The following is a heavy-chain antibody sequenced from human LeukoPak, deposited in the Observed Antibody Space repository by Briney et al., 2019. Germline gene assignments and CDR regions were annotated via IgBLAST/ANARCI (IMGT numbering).Heavy chain of an antibody. J-gene: IGHJ5*02. D-gene: IGHD3-10*01. CDR2: MNPNSGNT. CDR1: GYTFSSYD. V-gene: IGHV1-8*01. Sequence: ASVKVSCKASGYTFSSYDTNWVRQATGQGLEWMGWMNPNSGNTGYAQKFQGRVTMTRSTSISTAYMELSSLTSEDTAVYYCARVPRRGDRFDPWGQGTLVTVSS. CDR3: ARVPRRGDRFDP.